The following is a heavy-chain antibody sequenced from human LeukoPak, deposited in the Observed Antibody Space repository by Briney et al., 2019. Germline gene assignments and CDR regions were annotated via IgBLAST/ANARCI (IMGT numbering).Heavy chain of an antibody. CDR3: GRHRSGSGTYFIDH. D-gene: IGHD3-10*01. V-gene: IGHV3-7*01. Sequence: GGSLRLSCVVSGFTFSSYSMIWVRQAPGKGLQWVANMKKDGSETNYGDSVKGRFTISRDNAKNSLYLQMNSLRAEDTAVYYCGRHRSGSGTYFIDHWGQGTLVSVSS. J-gene: IGHJ4*02. CDR2: MKKDGSET. CDR1: GFTFSSYS.